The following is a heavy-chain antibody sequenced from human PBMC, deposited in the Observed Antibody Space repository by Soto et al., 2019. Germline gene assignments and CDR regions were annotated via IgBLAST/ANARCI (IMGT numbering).Heavy chain of an antibody. D-gene: IGHD3-10*01. V-gene: IGHV3-9*01. CDR1: GFTFDDYA. CDR2: LSWDSGSL. J-gene: IGHJ6*02. Sequence: QPGGSLRLFCAATGFTFDDYAMHWVRQAPGKGLEWVSGLSWDSGSLGYADSVKGRFTISRDNAKNSLYLQMNSLRAEDTALYYCVKDLGSFVRGGGHNAMDVWGQGTTVTVSS. CDR3: VKDLGSFVRGGGHNAMDV.